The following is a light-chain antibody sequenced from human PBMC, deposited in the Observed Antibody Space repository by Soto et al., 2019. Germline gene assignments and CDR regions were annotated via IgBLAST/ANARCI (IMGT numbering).Light chain of an antibody. CDR2: KAS. CDR1: HSISSW. V-gene: IGKV1-5*03. CDR3: QQYNSYSYT. J-gene: IGKJ2*01. Sequence: DIQMTQAPSTLSASVGDRVTITCRASHSISSWLSWYEQKPGKAPNLLIYKASRLASWVPSRFRGSGSGPEFNLTIRTPQPDHFATYYCQQYNSYSYTFGQGTKVAIK.